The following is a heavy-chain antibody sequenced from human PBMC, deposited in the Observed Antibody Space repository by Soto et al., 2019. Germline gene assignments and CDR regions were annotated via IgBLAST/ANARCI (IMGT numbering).Heavy chain of an antibody. D-gene: IGHD3-22*01. CDR1: GFTFSSYA. CDR2: ISGSGGST. CDR3: AKAAGRITMIVVVALTRYFDY. V-gene: IGHV3-23*01. J-gene: IGHJ4*02. Sequence: QPGGSLRLSCAASGFTFSSYAMSWVRQAPGKGLEWVSAISGSGGSTYYADSVKGRFTISRDNSKNTLYLQMNSLRAEDTAVYYCAKAAGRITMIVVVALTRYFDYWGQGTLVTVSS.